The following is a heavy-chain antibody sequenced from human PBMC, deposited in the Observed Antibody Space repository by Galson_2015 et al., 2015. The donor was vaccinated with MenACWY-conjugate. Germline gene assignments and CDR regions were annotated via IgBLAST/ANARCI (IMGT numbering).Heavy chain of an antibody. V-gene: IGHV3-23*01. J-gene: IGHJ4*02. D-gene: IGHD5-12*01. CDR2: ISGSGGRT. CDR1: GFTFSSSA. Sequence: SLRLSCAASGFTFSSSALSWVRQAPGKGLEWVSIISGSGGRTYYPDSVKGRLTISRDNSKNTLYLQMNSLRAEDTAIYYCAKVSSGYESFDYWGQGALVTVSS. CDR3: AKVSSGYESFDY.